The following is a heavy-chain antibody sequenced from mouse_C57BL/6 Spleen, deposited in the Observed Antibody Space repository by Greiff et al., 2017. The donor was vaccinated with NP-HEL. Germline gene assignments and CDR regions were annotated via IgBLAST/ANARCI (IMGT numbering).Heavy chain of an antibody. CDR2: ISSGSSTI. CDR1: GFTFSDYG. Sequence: EVKVVDSGGGLVKPGGSLKLSCAASGFTFSDYGMHWVRQAPEKGLEWVAYISSGSSTIYYADTVKGRFTISRDNAKNTLFLQMTSLRSEDAAMYYCAGNYYGSSYYFDYWGQGTTLTVSS. D-gene: IGHD1-1*01. J-gene: IGHJ2*01. V-gene: IGHV5-17*01. CDR3: AGNYYGSSYYFDY.